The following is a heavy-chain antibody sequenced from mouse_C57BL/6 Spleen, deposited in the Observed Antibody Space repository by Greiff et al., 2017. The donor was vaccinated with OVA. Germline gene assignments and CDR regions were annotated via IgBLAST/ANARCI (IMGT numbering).Heavy chain of an antibody. Sequence: EVKVEESGGGLVKPGGSLKLSCAASGFTFSDYGMHWVRQAPEKGLEWVAYISSGSSTIYYADTVKGRFTISRDNAKNTLFLQMTSLRSEDTAMYYCARPYYSNYSWFAYWGQGTLVTVSA. D-gene: IGHD2-5*01. V-gene: IGHV5-17*01. CDR3: ARPYYSNYSWFAY. CDR2: ISSGSSTI. CDR1: GFTFSDYG. J-gene: IGHJ3*01.